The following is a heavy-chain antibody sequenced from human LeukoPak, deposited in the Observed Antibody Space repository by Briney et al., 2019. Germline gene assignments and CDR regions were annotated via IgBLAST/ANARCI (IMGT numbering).Heavy chain of an antibody. D-gene: IGHD5-24*01. V-gene: IGHV3-11*01. CDR3: ASDGAGFDT. CDR1: GFTFSDYY. J-gene: IGHJ5*02. CDR2: INIGGTNT. Sequence: GGSLRLSCAASGFTFSDYYMSWIRQAPGKGLEWLSYINIGGTNTHYADSVKGRFTVSRDNAKKSLYLQMNNLRAEDTAVYYCASDGAGFDTWGQGVLVTVSS.